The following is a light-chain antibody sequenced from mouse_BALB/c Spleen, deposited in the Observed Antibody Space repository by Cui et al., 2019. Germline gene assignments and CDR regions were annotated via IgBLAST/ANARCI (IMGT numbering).Light chain of an antibody. CDR2: AAT. Sequence: EIPITQSQVHQPPPLGESVTITCRTSQTIGTWLAWYQQKPGKSPQLLIYAATSLAGAVPSRFSGSGTGTKFSFKISSLQAEDFVSYYCQQLYSTPYTFGGGTELEIK. CDR3: QQLYSTPYT. V-gene: IGKV12-98*01. J-gene: IGKJ2*01. CDR1: QTIGTW.